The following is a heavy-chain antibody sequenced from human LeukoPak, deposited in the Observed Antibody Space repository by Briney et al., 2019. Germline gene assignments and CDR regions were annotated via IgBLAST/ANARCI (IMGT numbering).Heavy chain of an antibody. CDR2: IYYSGST. CDR3: ARDRLYDIQAFDI. D-gene: IGHD3-22*01. V-gene: IGHV4-59*01. J-gene: IGHJ3*02. Sequence: PSETLSLTCTVSGGSISSYYWSWIRQPPGKGLEWIGYIYYSGSTNYNPSLKSRVTISVDTSKNQFSLKLSSVTAADTAVYYCARDRLYDIQAFDIWGQGTMVIVSS. CDR1: GGSISSYY.